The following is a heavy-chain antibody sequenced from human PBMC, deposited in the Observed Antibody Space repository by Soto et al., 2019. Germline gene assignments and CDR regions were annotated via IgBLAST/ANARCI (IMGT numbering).Heavy chain of an antibody. CDR3: ARGQEGVVATH. J-gene: IGHJ4*02. V-gene: IGHV4-34*01. CDR1: GGSFTGYY. Sequence: QVQLQQWGAGLLKPSETLSLTCAVNGGSFTGYYWGWVRQAPGKGLEWIGEIKDGGSTNYNPSLRSRVTISADTSKKQFSLKVTSVTAADTAVYYCARGQEGVVATHWDQGTLVTVSS. D-gene: IGHD2-15*01. CDR2: IKDGGST.